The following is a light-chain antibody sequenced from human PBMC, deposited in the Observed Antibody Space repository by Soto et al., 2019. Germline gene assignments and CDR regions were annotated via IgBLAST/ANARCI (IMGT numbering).Light chain of an antibody. V-gene: IGKV1-5*03. J-gene: IGKJ1*01. CDR3: QQYSTYPWT. CDR2: KAS. CDR1: QTISTL. Sequence: DIQMTQSPSTLSASVGDRVTITCRASQTISTLLAWYQQRPGKAPNLLIYKASSLESGVPSRFSGSGSGTEFTIPISSLQPDDFATYFCQQYSTYPWTFGQGTKVEVK.